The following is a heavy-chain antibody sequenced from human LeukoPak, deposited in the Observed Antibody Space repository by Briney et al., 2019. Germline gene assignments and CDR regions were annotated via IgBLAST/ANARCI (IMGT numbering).Heavy chain of an antibody. V-gene: IGHV3-48*03. D-gene: IGHD1-26*01. Sequence: GGSLRLSCAASGFTFSSYEMNWVRQAPGKGLEWVSYISSSGSTIYYADSVKGRFTIPRDNAKNSLYLQMNSLRAEDTAVYYCARDRGSYRWYYYYYMDVWGKGTTVTISS. J-gene: IGHJ6*03. CDR3: ARDRGSYRWYYYYYMDV. CDR1: GFTFSSYE. CDR2: ISSSGSTI.